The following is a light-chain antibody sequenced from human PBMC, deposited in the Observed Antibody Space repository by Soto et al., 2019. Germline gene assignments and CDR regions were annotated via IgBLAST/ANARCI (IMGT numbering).Light chain of an antibody. CDR3: SSYTSSSTLV. J-gene: IGLJ1*01. Sequence: QSALAQPASVSGSPGQSITISCTGTSSDVGAYNSVAWYQHNPGKAPKPMIYDVSNRPSGVSSRFSGSKSANTASLSISGLQADDEADYYCSSYTSSSTLVFGTGTKVTVL. CDR1: SSDVGAYNS. CDR2: DVS. V-gene: IGLV2-14*01.